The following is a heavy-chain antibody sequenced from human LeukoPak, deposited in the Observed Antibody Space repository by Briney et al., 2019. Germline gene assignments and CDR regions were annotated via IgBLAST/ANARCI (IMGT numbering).Heavy chain of an antibody. CDR2: ISYDGSNK. D-gene: IGHD1-26*01. V-gene: IGHV3-30*18. J-gene: IGHJ4*02. Sequence: GGSLRLSCEASRFTFSTYGINWVRQAPGKGLEWVAVISYDGSNKYYADSVKGRFTISRDNSKNTLYLQMNSLRAEDTAVYYYAKGIWELRYWGQGTLVTVSS. CDR3: AKGIWELRY. CDR1: RFTFSTYG.